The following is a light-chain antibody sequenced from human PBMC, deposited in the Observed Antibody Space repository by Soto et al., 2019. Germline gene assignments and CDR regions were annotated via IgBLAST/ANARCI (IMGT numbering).Light chain of an antibody. J-gene: IGLJ2*01. CDR1: SSNIGSNY. CDR3: ASWDDSLNGVV. V-gene: IGLV1-44*01. CDR2: SNN. Sequence: QSVLTQPPSASGTPGQRVTISCSGSSSNIGSNYVYWYQQLPGTAPKLLIYSNNQRPSGVPGRFSDSKSGTSASLAISGLQPEDEADYYCASWDDSLNGVVFGGGTTLTVL.